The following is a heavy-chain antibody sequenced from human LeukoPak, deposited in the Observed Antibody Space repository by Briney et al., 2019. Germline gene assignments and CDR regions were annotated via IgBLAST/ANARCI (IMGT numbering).Heavy chain of an antibody. CDR2: ITHEGGDA. CDR3: ARALTYFDL. J-gene: IGHJ5*01. CDR1: GVTFSAHW. Sequence: GGSLRLSCAGSGVTFSAHWMHWVRQGPGKGLVWVARITHEGGDANYADSVKGRFTISRDNANKVLYLEMNSLTADDTGVYYCARALTYFDLWGQGTLVTVSS. V-gene: IGHV3-74*01.